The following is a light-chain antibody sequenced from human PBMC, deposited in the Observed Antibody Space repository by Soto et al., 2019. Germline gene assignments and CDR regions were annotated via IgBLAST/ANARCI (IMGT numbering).Light chain of an antibody. J-gene: IGKJ5*01. CDR3: QQYGSWPVT. V-gene: IGKV1-5*03. CDR1: QSISSW. Sequence: DIQMAQSPSTLSASVGERATITCRASQSISSWLAWYQQQTGEAAKLLIYNASSSESGVPSRFSGRGSGTDFTLTIISLQPEDFATYYCQQYGSWPVTFGQGTRLEIK. CDR2: NAS.